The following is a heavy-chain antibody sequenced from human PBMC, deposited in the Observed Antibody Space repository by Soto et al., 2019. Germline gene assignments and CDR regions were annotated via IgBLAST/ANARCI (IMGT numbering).Heavy chain of an antibody. V-gene: IGHV1-3*01. CDR3: ARGPLSGVATIWDYANWFDP. Sequence: QAQLVQSGAEVKKPGASVKVSCKASGYSFTDFAMRWVRLASGQRPEWMGWNNADKGDTKYSPKFQGRVTITRDTSATTVYMELRSLRSEDTAVYYCARGPLSGVATIWDYANWFDPWGQGSLVTVST. CDR1: GYSFTDFA. CDR2: NNADKGDT. D-gene: IGHD5-12*01. J-gene: IGHJ5*02.